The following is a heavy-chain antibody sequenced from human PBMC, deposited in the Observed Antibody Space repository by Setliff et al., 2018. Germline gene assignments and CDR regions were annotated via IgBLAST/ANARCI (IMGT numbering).Heavy chain of an antibody. D-gene: IGHD3-22*01. CDR1: GFTFSSYS. Sequence: GGSLRLSCAASGFTFSSYSMNWVRQTPGKGPVWVSRIDKDGTTTSYADSVKGRFIISRDNAKNTLYLQMKSLRAEDTAVYYCASSLEFYYDTNGFYGFDYWGQGTRVTVSS. V-gene: IGHV3-74*01. J-gene: IGHJ4*02. CDR3: ASSLEFYYDTNGFYGFDY. CDR2: IDKDGTTT.